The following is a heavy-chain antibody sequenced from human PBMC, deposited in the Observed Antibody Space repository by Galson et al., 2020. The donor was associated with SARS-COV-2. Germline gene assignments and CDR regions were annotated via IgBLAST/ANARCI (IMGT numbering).Heavy chain of an antibody. D-gene: IGHD3-9*01. J-gene: IGHJ3*02. Sequence: TGGSLRLSCAASGFTFTSYSMNWVRQAPGKGLEWVSYITTTSTTNYADSVKGRFIISRDNGKNSLDLQINSLRDEDTAVYYCARDLDHAFDIWGQGTVVTVSS. CDR1: GFTFTSYS. V-gene: IGHV3-48*02. CDR3: ARDLDHAFDI. CDR2: ITTTSTT.